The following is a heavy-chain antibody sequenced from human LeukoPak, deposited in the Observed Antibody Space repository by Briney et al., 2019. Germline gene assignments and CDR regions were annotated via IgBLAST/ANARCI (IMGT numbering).Heavy chain of an antibody. CDR2: IYYSGST. V-gene: IGHV4-59*01. CDR3: ARGAGATMIAFDAFDI. Sequence: SETLSLTCTVSGGSISSYYWSWIRQPPGKGLEWIGYIYYSGSTNYNPSLKSRVTISVDTSKNQFSLKLSSVTAADTAVYYCARGAGATMIAFDAFDIWGQGTMVTVSS. J-gene: IGHJ3*02. CDR1: GGSISSYY. D-gene: IGHD3-22*01.